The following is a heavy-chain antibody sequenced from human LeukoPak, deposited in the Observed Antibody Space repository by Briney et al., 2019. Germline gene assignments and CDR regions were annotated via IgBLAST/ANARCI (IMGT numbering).Heavy chain of an antibody. Sequence: MPSETLSLTCTVSGGSISSYYWSWIRQPPGKGLEWIGYIYYSGSTNYNPSLKSRVTISVDTSKNQFSLKLSSVTAADTAVYYCARDLSPTVTIYGMDVWGQGTTVTVSS. CDR2: IYYSGST. V-gene: IGHV4-59*01. CDR1: GGSISSYY. J-gene: IGHJ6*02. CDR3: ARDLSPTVTIYGMDV. D-gene: IGHD4-17*01.